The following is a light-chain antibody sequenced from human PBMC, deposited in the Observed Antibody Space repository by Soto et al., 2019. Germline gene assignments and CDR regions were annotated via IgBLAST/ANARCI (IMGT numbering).Light chain of an antibody. CDR3: SSYTSSSTLAA. CDR1: SSDIGAYNY. V-gene: IGLV2-14*03. Sequence: QSALTQPASVSGSPGQSITISCTGTSSDIGAYNYVSWYQHHPGKAPKLMIYDVSGRPSGVSNRFSGSKSGNTASLTISGLQAEDEADYYCSSYTSSSTLAAFGGGTKLTVL. J-gene: IGLJ3*02. CDR2: DVS.